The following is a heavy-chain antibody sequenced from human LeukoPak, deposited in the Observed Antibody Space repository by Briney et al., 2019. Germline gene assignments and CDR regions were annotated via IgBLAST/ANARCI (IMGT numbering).Heavy chain of an antibody. D-gene: IGHD6-13*01. CDR1: GFTFSSYA. CDR3: ANARSKTAYYYYYYMDV. CDR2: ISGSGGST. V-gene: IGHV3-23*01. J-gene: IGHJ6*03. Sequence: GGSLRLSCAASGFTFSSYAMSWVRQAPGKGLEWVSAISGSGGSTYYADSVKGRFTISRDNSKNTLYLQMNSLRAEDTAVYYCANARSKTAYYYYYYMDVWGKGTTVTVSS.